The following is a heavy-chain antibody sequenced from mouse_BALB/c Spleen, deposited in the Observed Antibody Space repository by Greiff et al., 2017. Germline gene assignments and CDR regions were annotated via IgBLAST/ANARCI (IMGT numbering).Heavy chain of an antibody. CDR3: TRERDYGSSFDY. D-gene: IGHD1-1*01. J-gene: IGHJ2*01. V-gene: IGHV5-6-4*01. CDR2: ISSGGSYT. Sequence: EVKVVESGGGLVKPGGSLKLSCAASGFTFSSYTMSWVRQTPEKRLEWVATISSGGSYTYYPDSVKGRFTISRDNAKNTLYLQMSSLKSEDTAMYYCTRERDYGSSFDYWGQGTTLTVSS. CDR1: GFTFSSYT.